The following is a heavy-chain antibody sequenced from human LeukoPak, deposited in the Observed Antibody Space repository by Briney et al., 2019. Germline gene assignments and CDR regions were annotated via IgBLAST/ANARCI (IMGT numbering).Heavy chain of an antibody. J-gene: IGHJ6*02. CDR2: ISGSGGST. Sequence: GGSLRLSCAASGFTFSSYAMSWVRQAPGKGLEWVSAISGSGGSTYYADSVKGRFTISRDNSKNTLYLQMNSLRAEDTAVYYCARVPGVSYYYGMDVWGQGTTVTVSS. CDR1: GFTFSSYA. V-gene: IGHV3-23*01. D-gene: IGHD2-8*01. CDR3: ARVPGVSYYYGMDV.